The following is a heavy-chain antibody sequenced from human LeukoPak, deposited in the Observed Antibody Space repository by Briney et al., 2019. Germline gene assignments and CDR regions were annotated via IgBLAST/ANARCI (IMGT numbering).Heavy chain of an antibody. V-gene: IGHV1-18*01. CDR3: ARVGYDSSGRHRYAFDI. CDR2: INPSNGNT. Sequence: ASVKASCRASGYTFIRYGISWVRQAPGQGLEWMGWINPSNGNTNYVQKLQGRVTMTTDTSTSTAYMELRSLRSDDTAVYYCARVGYDSSGRHRYAFDIWGQGTMVTVSS. D-gene: IGHD3-22*01. J-gene: IGHJ3*02. CDR1: GYTFIRYG.